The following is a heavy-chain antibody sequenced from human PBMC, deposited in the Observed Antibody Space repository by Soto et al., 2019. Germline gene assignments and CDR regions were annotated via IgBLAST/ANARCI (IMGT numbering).Heavy chain of an antibody. CDR2: IYWDDDK. Sequence: QITLKESGPTLVKPTQTLTLTCTFSGFSLSTSGVGVGWIRQPPGKALEWLALIYWDDDKRYSPSLKSRLTITKDTSKNQVVLTMTNMDPVDTATYYCAHRGATAVGTFNWFDPWGQGTLVIVSS. J-gene: IGHJ5*02. D-gene: IGHD6-13*01. V-gene: IGHV2-5*02. CDR1: GFSLSTSGVG. CDR3: AHRGATAVGTFNWFDP.